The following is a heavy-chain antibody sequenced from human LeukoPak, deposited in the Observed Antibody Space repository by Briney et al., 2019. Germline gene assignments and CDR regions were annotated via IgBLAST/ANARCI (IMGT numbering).Heavy chain of an antibody. CDR2: INHSGST. J-gene: IGHJ3*02. D-gene: IGHD2-15*01. CDR1: GGSFSGYY. CDR3: ARLTPDLVVVVKYAFDI. V-gene: IGHV4-34*01. Sequence: PSETLSLTCAVYGGSFSGYYWSWIRQPPGKGLEWIGKINHSGSTNYNPSLKSRVTISVDTSKNQFSLKLSSVTAADTAVYYCARLTPDLVVVVKYAFDIWGQGTMVTVSS.